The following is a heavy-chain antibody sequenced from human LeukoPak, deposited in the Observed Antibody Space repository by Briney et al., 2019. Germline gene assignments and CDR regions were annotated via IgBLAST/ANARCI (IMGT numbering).Heavy chain of an antibody. Sequence: PGGSLRLSCAASGFTFSNYAMSWVRQAPGKGLEWVSAISGSGGSTYYADSVKGRFIISRDNSKNTLYLQMHSLRAEDTALYCCANHKVAPKVKDYWGQGTLVTVSS. CDR3: ANHKVAPKVKDY. D-gene: IGHD3-22*01. CDR2: ISGSGGST. CDR1: GFTFSNYA. V-gene: IGHV3-23*01. J-gene: IGHJ4*02.